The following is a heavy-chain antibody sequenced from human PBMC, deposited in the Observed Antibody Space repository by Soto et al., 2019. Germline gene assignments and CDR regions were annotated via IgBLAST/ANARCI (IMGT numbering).Heavy chain of an antibody. D-gene: IGHD3-22*01. CDR2: INYSGST. Sequence: QVQLQESGPGLVKPSETLSLTCTVSGGSVSSGSYYWTWMRQPPGKGLEWIGYINYSGSTSYNPSIKGRVAISVDTSKKQFSLKVSSVTAADTAVYYCARDGDTSGYYYFDYWGQGTLVTVSS. J-gene: IGHJ4*02. V-gene: IGHV4-61*01. CDR3: ARDGDTSGYYYFDY. CDR1: GGSVSSGSYY.